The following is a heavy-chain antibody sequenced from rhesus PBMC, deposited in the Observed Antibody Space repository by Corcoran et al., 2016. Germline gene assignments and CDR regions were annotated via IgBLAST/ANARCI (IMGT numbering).Heavy chain of an antibody. CDR2: ISNSGGNT. Sequence: EVQLVESGGGLVQPGGSLRLSCAASGFTFSSYGMSWVRQAPGKGLEWVSYISNSGGNTYSAGTVTGRFTISRDNSKNTLSLQMNSLRAEDTAVYYCAKDGVVVSATPGYFEFWGQGALVTVSS. CDR3: AKDGVVVSATPGYFEF. D-gene: IGHD2-8*01. V-gene: IGHV3S5*01. J-gene: IGHJ1*01. CDR1: GFTFSSYG.